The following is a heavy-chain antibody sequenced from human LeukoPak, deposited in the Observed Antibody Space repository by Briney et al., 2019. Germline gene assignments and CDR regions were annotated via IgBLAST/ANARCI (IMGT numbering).Heavy chain of an antibody. D-gene: IGHD3-22*01. CDR3: ARESPREVVTTYYFDY. CDR2: IIPIFGTA. Sequence: SVKVSCKASGGTFSSYAISRVRQAPGQGLEWMGGIIPIFGTANYAQKFQGRVTITADESTSTAYMELSSLRSEDTAVYYCARESPREVVTTYYFDYWGQGTLVTVSS. CDR1: GGTFSSYA. V-gene: IGHV1-69*13. J-gene: IGHJ4*02.